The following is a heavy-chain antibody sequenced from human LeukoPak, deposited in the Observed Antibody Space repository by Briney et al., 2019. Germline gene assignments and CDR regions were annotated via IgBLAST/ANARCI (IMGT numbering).Heavy chain of an antibody. CDR3: ARGGRGGYCSSTSCYGLFDY. CDR2: IIPIFGTA. D-gene: IGHD2-2*01. Sequence: SVKVSCKASGGTFSSYAISWVRQARGQGLEWMGGIIPIFGTANYAQKFQGRVTITTDESTSTAYMELSSLRSEDTAVYYCARGGRGGYCSSTSCYGLFDYWGQGTLVTVSS. CDR1: GGTFSSYA. J-gene: IGHJ4*02. V-gene: IGHV1-69*05.